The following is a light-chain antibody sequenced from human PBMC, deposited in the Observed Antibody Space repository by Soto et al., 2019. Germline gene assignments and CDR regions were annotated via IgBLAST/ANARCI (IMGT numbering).Light chain of an antibody. CDR3: QQYDTSPPLT. Sequence: EIVLTQSPGTLSLSPGDRATLSCRASQSVRSNYLAWYQQKPGQAPRLLLYGASSRAIGITDRFSGSGSGTEFTLTISRLEPEDFAVYYCQQYDTSPPLTFGGGTKVEIK. CDR1: QSVRSNY. CDR2: GAS. J-gene: IGKJ4*01. V-gene: IGKV3-20*01.